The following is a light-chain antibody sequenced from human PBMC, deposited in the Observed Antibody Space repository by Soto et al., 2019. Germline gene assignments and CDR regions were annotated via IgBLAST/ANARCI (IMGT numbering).Light chain of an antibody. J-gene: IGKJ4*01. V-gene: IGKV4-1*01. CDR3: HQYYSDFFT. Sequence: DIVMTQSPEFLAVPLGERATINCKSSQSLMYSSNNKSYLAWYRHRPGQSPEMLIFWASARESGVPDRFSGSGSATDFTLALSRLQAEDAAVYYCHQYYSDFFTFGRGTRLEIK. CDR2: WAS. CDR1: QSLMYSSNNKSY.